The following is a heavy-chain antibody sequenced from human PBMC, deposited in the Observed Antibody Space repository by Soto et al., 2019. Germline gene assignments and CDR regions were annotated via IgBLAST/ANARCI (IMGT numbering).Heavy chain of an antibody. CDR3: ARPARLVDV. CDR2: IFYTGDI. V-gene: IGHV4-59*11. Sequence: XETLSLTCTVSGDSITKHYWTWIRQPPGKGLEYIGYIFYTGDINYNPSLKSRVTISIDTSKNQFSLKLASVTAADTAIYYCARPARLVDVWGQGTMVTVSS. J-gene: IGHJ3*01. CDR1: GDSITKHY.